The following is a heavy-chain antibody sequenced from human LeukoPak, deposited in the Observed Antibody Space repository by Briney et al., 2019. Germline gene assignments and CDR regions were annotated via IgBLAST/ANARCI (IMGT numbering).Heavy chain of an antibody. V-gene: IGHV4-61*02. J-gene: IGHJ4*02. Sequence: SQTLSLTCTVYGGSISSGSYYWSWIRQPAGKGLEWIGRIYTSGSTNYNPSLKSRVTISVDTSKNQFSLKMSSVTAADTAVYYCARAYDCWSGSLGYWGQGTLVTVSS. CDR1: GGSISSGSYY. CDR3: ARAYDCWSGSLGY. D-gene: IGHD3-3*01. CDR2: IYTSGST.